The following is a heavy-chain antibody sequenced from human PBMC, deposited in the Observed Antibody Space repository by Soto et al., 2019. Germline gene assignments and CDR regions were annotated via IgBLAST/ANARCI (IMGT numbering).Heavy chain of an antibody. J-gene: IGHJ4*02. V-gene: IGHV4-59*01. Sequence: SETLSLTCTVSGGSIRSYYWSWIRQPPGKGLEWIGYIHYSGNTNYNPSLKSRVAISVDTSKNQLSLKLSSVTAADTAVYFCARAFRGIIIPFDHWGQGTLVTVSS. D-gene: IGHD3-10*01. CDR2: IHYSGNT. CDR1: GGSIRSYY. CDR3: ARAFRGIIIPFDH.